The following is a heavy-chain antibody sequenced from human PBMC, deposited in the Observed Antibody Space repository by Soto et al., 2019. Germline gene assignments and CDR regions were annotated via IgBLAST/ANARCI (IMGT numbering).Heavy chain of an antibody. CDR3: AKARHPAGNWTFAY. D-gene: IGHD6-13*01. CDR2: INQPGKQT. J-gene: IGHJ4*02. V-gene: IGHV3-23*05. CDR1: GFIFSTYT. Sequence: EVQLLESGGNLVQLGGSLRLSCAASGFIFSTYTMNWVRQVSGKGLEWVSGINQPGKQTWYADSVKGRFTISRDNSKNFLFLQMNSLRVEDTSVYYCAKARHPAGNWTFAYWSQGAPVTVSS.